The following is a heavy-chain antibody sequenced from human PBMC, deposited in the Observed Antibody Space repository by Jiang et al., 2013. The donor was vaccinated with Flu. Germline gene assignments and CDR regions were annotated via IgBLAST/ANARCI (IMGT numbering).Heavy chain of an antibody. V-gene: IGHV1-18*01. CDR1: GYTFTSYG. J-gene: IGHJ3*02. CDR3: ARDRAFYHIDYGGNSFAFDI. Sequence: SGAEVKKPGASVKVSCKASGYTFTSYGISWVRQAPGQGLEWMGWISAYNGNTNYAQKLQGRVTMTTDTSTSTAYMELRSLRSDDTAVYYCARDRAFYHIDYGGNSFAFDIWGQGTMVTVSS. CDR2: ISAYNGNT. D-gene: IGHD4-23*01.